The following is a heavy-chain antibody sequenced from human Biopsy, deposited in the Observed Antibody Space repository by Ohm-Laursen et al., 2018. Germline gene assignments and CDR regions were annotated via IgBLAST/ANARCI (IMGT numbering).Heavy chain of an antibody. J-gene: IGHJ5*02. CDR3: ARGTNYYGSGRNRHWFDP. V-gene: IGHV4-34*01. D-gene: IGHD3-10*01. CDR2: INDSGRT. CDR1: GGSFSGYY. Sequence: SETLSLTCGVYGGSFSGYYCSWIRQPPGKGLEWIGEINDSGRTNYNPSLRSRVTFSVDTSKNQFSLKLSYVTAADTAVYYCARGTNYYGSGRNRHWFDPWGQGTQVTVSS.